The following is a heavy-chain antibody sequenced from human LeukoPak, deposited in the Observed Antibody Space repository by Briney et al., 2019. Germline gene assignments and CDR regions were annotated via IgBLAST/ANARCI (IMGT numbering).Heavy chain of an antibody. J-gene: IGHJ3*02. CDR3: AKTGGEWPFDDAFDI. CDR1: GFTFTSSA. D-gene: IGHD3-16*01. CDR2: IVVGSGNT. V-gene: IGHV1-58*02. Sequence: GASVKVSCKASGFTFTSSAMQWVRQARGQRLEWIGWIVVGSGNTNYAQKFQERGTITRDMSTSTAYMELSSLRAEDTAVYYCAKTGGEWPFDDAFDIWGPGTMVTVSS.